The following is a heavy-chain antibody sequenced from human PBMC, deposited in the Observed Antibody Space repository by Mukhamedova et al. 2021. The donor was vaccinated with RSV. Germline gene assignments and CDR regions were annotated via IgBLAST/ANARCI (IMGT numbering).Heavy chain of an antibody. CDR3: ARRVGATEGDCFDP. J-gene: IGHJ5*02. Sequence: GKGLEWMGIIYPGDSDIRYSPFFQGQVTISADKLIRTAYLQWSSLKSSDTAMYYCARRVGATEGDCFDPWGQGTLVTVSS. D-gene: IGHD1-26*01. V-gene: IGHV5-51*04. CDR2: IYPGDSDI.